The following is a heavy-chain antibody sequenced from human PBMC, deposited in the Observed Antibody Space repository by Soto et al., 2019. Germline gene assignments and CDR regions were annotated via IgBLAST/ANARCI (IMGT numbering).Heavy chain of an antibody. CDR1: GDSSRRRTNY. Sequence: SATLSLTCGVSGDSSRRRTNYLRGIRHHPGKGLEWIGYIYDSDTSYYNGPLRSRATISVDTSKNQFSLKLTSVTAADTAVYYCARVLYDRNGYPPALDTWGQGTLVTVSS. CDR2: IYDSDTS. D-gene: IGHD3-22*01. J-gene: IGHJ5*02. V-gene: IGHV4-31*11. CDR3: ARVLYDRNGYPPALDT.